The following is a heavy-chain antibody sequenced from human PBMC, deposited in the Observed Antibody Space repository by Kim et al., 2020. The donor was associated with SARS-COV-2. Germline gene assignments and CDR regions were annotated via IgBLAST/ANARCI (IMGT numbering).Heavy chain of an antibody. J-gene: IGHJ4*02. V-gene: IGHV1-46*02. Sequence: ASVKVSCKASGYTFNSYYMHWVRQAPGQGLEWMGIINPSGGSTSYAQKFQGRVTMTRDTSTSTVYMELSSLRSEDTAVYYCARGSPVYYDILTVYYRDYWGQGTLVTVSS. CDR1: GYTFNSYY. D-gene: IGHD3-9*01. CDR2: INPSGGST. CDR3: ARGSPVYYDILTVYYRDY.